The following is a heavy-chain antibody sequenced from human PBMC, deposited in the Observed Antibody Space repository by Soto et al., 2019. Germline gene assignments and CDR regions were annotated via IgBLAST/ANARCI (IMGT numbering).Heavy chain of an antibody. V-gene: IGHV3-15*07. J-gene: IGHJ4*02. D-gene: IGHD6-13*01. CDR1: GFTFSNAL. CDR3: TTGPRIAARFDY. Sequence: PGGSLGLSCAASGFTFSNALMNWVRQAPGKGLEWVGRIKSKTDGGTTDYAAPVKGRFTISRDDSKNTLYLQMNSLKTEDTAVYYCTTGPRIAARFDYWGQGTLVTVSS. CDR2: IKSKTDGGTT.